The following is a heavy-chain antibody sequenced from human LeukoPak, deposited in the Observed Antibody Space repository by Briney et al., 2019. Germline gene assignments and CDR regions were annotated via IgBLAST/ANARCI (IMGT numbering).Heavy chain of an antibody. J-gene: IGHJ6*03. CDR2: ISYDGSNK. CDR3: ARGVAAAPHYYYHYMDV. V-gene: IGHV3-30*04. Sequence: GGSLRLSCAASGFTFSSYAMHWVRQAPGKGLEWVAVISYDGSNKYYADSVKGRFTISRDNSKNTLYLQMNSLRAEDTAVYYCARGVAAAPHYYYHYMDVWGKGTTVTVSS. CDR1: GFTFSSYA. D-gene: IGHD6-13*01.